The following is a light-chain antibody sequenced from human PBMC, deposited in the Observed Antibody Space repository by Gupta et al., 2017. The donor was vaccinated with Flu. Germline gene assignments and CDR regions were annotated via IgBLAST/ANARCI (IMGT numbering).Light chain of an antibody. V-gene: IGLV1-44*01. CDR2: SND. Sequence: QSVLTQPPSTSGTPGQWITISCSGSRSIIGSNTVSWYQQLPGTAPKLLMYSNDQRPSGVPDRFSGSKSGTSASLAISGLQSEDEADYYCAAWDGSLALFGTGTKVTVL. J-gene: IGLJ1*01. CDR3: AAWDGSLAL. CDR1: RSIIGSNT.